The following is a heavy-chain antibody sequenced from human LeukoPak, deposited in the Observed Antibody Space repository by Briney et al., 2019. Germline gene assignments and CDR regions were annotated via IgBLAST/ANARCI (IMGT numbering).Heavy chain of an antibody. D-gene: IGHD3-16*01. CDR1: GYIFTSYN. CDR2: INPNSGGT. V-gene: IGHV1-2*02. J-gene: IGHJ3*02. Sequence: ASVKVSCKASGYIFTSYNIYWVRQAPGQGLEWMGWINPNSGGTNYAQKFQGRVTMTRDTSISTAYMELSRLRSDDTAVYYCARVHLRKLIWGGAFDIWGQGTMVTVSS. CDR3: ARVHLRKLIWGGAFDI.